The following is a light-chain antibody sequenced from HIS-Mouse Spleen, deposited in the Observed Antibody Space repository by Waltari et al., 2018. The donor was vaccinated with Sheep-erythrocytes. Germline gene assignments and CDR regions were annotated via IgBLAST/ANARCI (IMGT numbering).Light chain of an antibody. Sequence: QSALTQPRSVSGSPGQSVTISCTGTSSHVGGYNYVSWYQQHPGKAPKLIIYDVSKRPSGVPDRFSCSKSGNTASLTISGLQAEDEADYYCCSYAGSYNHVFATGTKVTVL. CDR1: SSHVGGYNY. CDR3: CSYAGSYNHV. J-gene: IGLJ1*01. CDR2: DVS. V-gene: IGLV2-11*01.